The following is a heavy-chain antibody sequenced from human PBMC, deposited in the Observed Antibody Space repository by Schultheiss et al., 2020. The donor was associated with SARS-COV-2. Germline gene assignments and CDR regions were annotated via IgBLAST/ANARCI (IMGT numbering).Heavy chain of an antibody. CDR3: AREMLLGWFDP. V-gene: IGHV4-31*03. CDR1: GGSISSGGYY. J-gene: IGHJ5*02. CDR2: IYYSGST. Sequence: SETLSLTCTVSGGSISSGGYYWSWIRQHPGKGLEWIGYIYYSGSTYYNPSLKSRVTISVDTSKNQFSLKLSSVTAADTAVYYCAREMLLGWFDPWGPGTLVTVSS. D-gene: IGHD2-8*01.